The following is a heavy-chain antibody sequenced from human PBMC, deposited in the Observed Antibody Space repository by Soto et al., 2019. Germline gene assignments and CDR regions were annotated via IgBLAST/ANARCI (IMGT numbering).Heavy chain of an antibody. CDR2: IVVGSGNT. CDR1: GFTFTSSA. CDR3: AAVTRLVLGFVGAFDI. V-gene: IGHV1-58*02. Sequence: QMQLVQSGPEVKKPGTSVKVSCKASGFTFTSSAMQWVRQARGQRLEWIVWIVVGSGNTNYAQKLQERVTITMDMSTTTAYMELSSMRTVETAVYYCAAVTRLVLGFVGAFDIWGQGTMVTVSS. J-gene: IGHJ3*02. D-gene: IGHD6-19*01.